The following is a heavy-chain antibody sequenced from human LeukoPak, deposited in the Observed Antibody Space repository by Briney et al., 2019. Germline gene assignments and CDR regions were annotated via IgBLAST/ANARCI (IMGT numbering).Heavy chain of an antibody. CDR3: ARDYLRGYYDSSGYFVT. CDR2: INPNSGGT. D-gene: IGHD3-22*01. V-gene: IGHV1-2*06. CDR1: GYTFTGYY. J-gene: IGHJ4*02. Sequence: GASVKVSCKASGYTFTGYYMHWVRQAPGQGLEWMGRINPNSGGTNYAQKFQGRVTMTRDTSISTAYMELSRLRFDDTAVYYCARDYLRGYYDSSGYFVTWGQGTLVTVSS.